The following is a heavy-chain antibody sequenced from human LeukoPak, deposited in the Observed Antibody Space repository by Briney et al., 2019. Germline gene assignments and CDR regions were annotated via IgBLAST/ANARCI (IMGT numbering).Heavy chain of an antibody. CDR2: IYHSGSS. J-gene: IGHJ4*02. CDR3: ARLSEAIDNSYSFDY. Sequence: PSETLSLTCTVSGYSISSGYYWGWIRQPPGKGLEWIGRIYHSGSSYYNPSLKSRVTISVDTSKNQFSLKLSSVTAADTAVYYCARLSEAIDNSYSFDYWGQGTLVTVSS. V-gene: IGHV4-38-2*02. D-gene: IGHD1-20*01. CDR1: GYSISSGYY.